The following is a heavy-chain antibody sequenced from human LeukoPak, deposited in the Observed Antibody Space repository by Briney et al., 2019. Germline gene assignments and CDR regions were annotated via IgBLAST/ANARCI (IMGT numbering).Heavy chain of an antibody. Sequence: GGSLRLSCAASGFTFSDFYMTWIRQTPGKGLEWVAYISSDIITVDYADSVKGRFTISRDNAKNSLYLQMNSLRAEDTAVYYCARDIPGAFDIWGQGTMVTVSS. CDR1: GFTFSDFY. CDR3: ARDIPGAFDI. CDR2: ISSDIITV. J-gene: IGHJ3*02. V-gene: IGHV3-11*04.